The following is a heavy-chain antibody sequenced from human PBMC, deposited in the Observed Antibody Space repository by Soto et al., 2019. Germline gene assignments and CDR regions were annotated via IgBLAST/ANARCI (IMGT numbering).Heavy chain of an antibody. Sequence: QVQLVESGGGVVHPGRSLRLSCAASGFTFSIYAMHWVRQAPGKGLEWVAVISYDGSDKYYADSVKGRFTISRDNSKNTLNLQMNSLRADDTAVYYCAKALGELSPESYDYWGQGTLITVSS. D-gene: IGHD3-16*02. CDR3: AKALGELSPESYDY. V-gene: IGHV3-30*18. CDR1: GFTFSIYA. CDR2: ISYDGSDK. J-gene: IGHJ4*02.